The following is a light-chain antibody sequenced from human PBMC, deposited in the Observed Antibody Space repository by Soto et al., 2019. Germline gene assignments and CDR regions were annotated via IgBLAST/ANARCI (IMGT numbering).Light chain of an antibody. CDR3: QRYNNWPRT. CDR1: LPISNY. J-gene: IGKJ1*01. V-gene: IGKV1-16*01. Sequence: DIQMTQSPSSLSASVGDRVTITCRASLPISNYLAWYQQKPGKIPNLLIYAASTLYGGVPSRFSGSGSGTEFTLTISSLQSEDFAVYYCQRYNNWPRTFGQGTKVDIK. CDR2: AAS.